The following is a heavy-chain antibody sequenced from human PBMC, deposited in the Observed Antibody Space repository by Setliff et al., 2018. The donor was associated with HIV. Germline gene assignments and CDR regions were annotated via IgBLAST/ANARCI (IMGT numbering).Heavy chain of an antibody. CDR2: ISADNGNT. CDR3: ARVPGARPYYYYYMDV. D-gene: IGHD3-10*01. J-gene: IGHJ6*03. V-gene: IGHV1-18*01. CDR1: GYIFTNYG. Sequence: ASVKVSCKASGYIFTNYGITWVRQAPGQGLEWMGWISADNGNTNYAQKLQGRVTMTTDTSTSTADMELRSLRSDDTAVYYCARVPGARPYYYYYMDVWGKGTTVTSP.